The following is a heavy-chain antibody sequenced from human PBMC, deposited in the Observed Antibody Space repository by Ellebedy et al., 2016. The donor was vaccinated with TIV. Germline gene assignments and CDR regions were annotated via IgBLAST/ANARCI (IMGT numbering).Heavy chain of an antibody. CDR1: GGSISSYY. J-gene: IGHJ6*02. CDR2: IYYSGST. D-gene: IGHD4-17*01. Sequence: SETLSLTCTVSGGSISSYYWSWIRQPPGKGLEWIGYIYYSGSTNYNPSLKSRVTISVDTSKNQFSLKLSSVTAADTAVYYCARLATVTTWDYYYGMDVWGQGTTVTVSS. V-gene: IGHV4-59*08. CDR3: ARLATVTTWDYYYGMDV.